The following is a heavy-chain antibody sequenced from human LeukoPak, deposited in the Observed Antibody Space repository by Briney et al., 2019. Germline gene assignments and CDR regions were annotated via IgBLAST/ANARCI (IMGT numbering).Heavy chain of an antibody. CDR2: ISWNSGSI. Sequence: HPGRSLRLSCAASGFTFDDYAMHWVRQTQGKGLEWVSGISWNSGSIGYADSVKGRFTISKDNAKNSLYLQMNSLRAEDMALYYCAKGSSTSCYRPVDHWGQGTLVTVSS. CDR1: GFTFDDYA. V-gene: IGHV3-9*03. D-gene: IGHD2-2*02. J-gene: IGHJ4*02. CDR3: AKGSSTSCYRPVDH.